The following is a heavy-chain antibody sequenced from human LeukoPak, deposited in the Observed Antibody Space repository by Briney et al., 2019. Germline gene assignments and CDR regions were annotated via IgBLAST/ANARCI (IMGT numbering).Heavy chain of an antibody. CDR3: ARVVPAAIASGAHFDY. CDR2: INHSGST. Sequence: PSETLSLTCAVYGGSFSGYYWSWIRQPPGKGLEWIGEINHSGSTNYNPSLKSRVTISVDTSKNQFSLKLSSVTAADTAVYYCARVVPAAIASGAHFDYWGQGTLVTVSS. CDR1: GGSFSGYY. V-gene: IGHV4-34*01. D-gene: IGHD2-2*02. J-gene: IGHJ4*02.